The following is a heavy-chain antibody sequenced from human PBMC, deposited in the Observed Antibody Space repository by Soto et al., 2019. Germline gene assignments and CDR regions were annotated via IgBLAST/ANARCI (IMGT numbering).Heavy chain of an antibody. V-gene: IGHV1-8*02. D-gene: IGHD1-1*01. CDR1: GFTFSSSA. CDR2: MNPNSGNT. Sequence: ASVKDACKTSGFTFSSSAVHWVRQATGQGLEWMGWMNPNSGNTAYAQKFQGRVTMTRNISISTAYMELSGLRSEDTAVYYCARERNMYGMDVWGQGTTVTVSS. J-gene: IGHJ6*02. CDR3: ARERNMYGMDV.